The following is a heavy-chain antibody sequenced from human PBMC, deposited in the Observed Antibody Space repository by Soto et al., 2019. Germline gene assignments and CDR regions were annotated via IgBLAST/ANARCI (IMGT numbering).Heavy chain of an antibody. Sequence: TLSLTCAVSGGSISSVGYSWTWIRQPPGKGLELIGYIYHSGNTYYNPSLKSRVTISGDRSKNQFTLNLSSVTAADTAVYYCASNVAADDALDXWGQGTLVTVS. CDR1: GGSISSVGYS. J-gene: IGHJ3*01. CDR3: ASNVAADDALDX. V-gene: IGHV4-30-2*01. D-gene: IGHD2-15*01. CDR2: IYHSGNT.